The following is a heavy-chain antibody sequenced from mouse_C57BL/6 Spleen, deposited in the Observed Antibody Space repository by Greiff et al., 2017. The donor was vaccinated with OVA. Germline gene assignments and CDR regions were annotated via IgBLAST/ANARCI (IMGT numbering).Heavy chain of an antibody. V-gene: IGHV5-17*01. Sequence: EVMLVESGGGLVKPGGSLKLSCAASGFTFSDYGMHWVRQAPEKGLEWVAYISSGSSTIYYADTVKGRFTISRDNAKNTLFLQMTSLRSEDTAMYYCARDGYHVGAMDYWGQGTSVTVSS. CDR2: ISSGSSTI. CDR1: GFTFSDYG. J-gene: IGHJ4*01. CDR3: ARDGYHVGAMDY. D-gene: IGHD2-3*01.